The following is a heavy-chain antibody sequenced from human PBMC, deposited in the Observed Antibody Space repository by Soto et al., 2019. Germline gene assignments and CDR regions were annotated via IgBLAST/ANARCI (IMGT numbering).Heavy chain of an antibody. V-gene: IGHV4-34*01. J-gene: IGHJ4*02. D-gene: IGHD2-8*02. CDR1: GGSFSCYY. CDR3: ARDKITGLFHY. Sequence: SDTLSLTGXRXGGSFSCYYWTWIRQPPGTGLEWIGEINHSGSTNYNPSLKSRVTISVDTSKNQFSLKLTSVTAADTAVYYCARDKITGLFHYWGQGTLVTVSS. CDR2: INHSGST.